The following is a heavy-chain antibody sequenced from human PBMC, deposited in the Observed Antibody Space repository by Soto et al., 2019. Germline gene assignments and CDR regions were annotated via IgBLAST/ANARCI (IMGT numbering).Heavy chain of an antibody. CDR1: GFTVSSNY. J-gene: IGHJ3*02. Sequence: QSGGSLRLSCAASGFTVSSNYMSWVRQAPGKGLEWVSVIYSGGSTYYADSVKGRFTISRDNSKNTLYLQMNSLRAEDTAVYYCARAVTIPRHAFDIWGQGTMVTVSS. CDR2: IYSGGST. CDR3: ARAVTIPRHAFDI. D-gene: IGHD3-3*01. V-gene: IGHV3-53*01.